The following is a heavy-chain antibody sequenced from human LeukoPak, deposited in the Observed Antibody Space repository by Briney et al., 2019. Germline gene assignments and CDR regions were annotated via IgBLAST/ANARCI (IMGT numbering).Heavy chain of an antibody. J-gene: IGHJ4*02. V-gene: IGHV3-7*01. CDR2: IKQDGSEK. CDR1: GFTFSSYW. D-gene: IGHD4-11*01. Sequence: GGSLRLSCAASGFTFSSYWMSWVCQAPGKGLEWVANIKQDGSEKYYVDSVKGRFTISRDNAKNSLYLQMNSLRAEDTAVYYCARGRTTVRSGYYFDYWGQGTLVTVSS. CDR3: ARGRTTVRSGYYFDY.